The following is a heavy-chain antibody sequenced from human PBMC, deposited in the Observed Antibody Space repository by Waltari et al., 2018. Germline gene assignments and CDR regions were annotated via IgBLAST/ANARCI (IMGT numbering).Heavy chain of an antibody. Sequence: EVQLVESGGGLVQPGGSLRLSCAASGFTFSSYWLPWVRQAPGKGLVWVSRSNSDGSSTSYADSVKGRFTISRDNAKNTLYLQMNSLRAEDTAVYYCARGIAAAGTRETGFWGQGTLVTVSS. CDR2: SNSDGSST. CDR1: GFTFSSYW. CDR3: ARGIAAAGTRETGF. V-gene: IGHV3-74*01. D-gene: IGHD6-13*01. J-gene: IGHJ4*02.